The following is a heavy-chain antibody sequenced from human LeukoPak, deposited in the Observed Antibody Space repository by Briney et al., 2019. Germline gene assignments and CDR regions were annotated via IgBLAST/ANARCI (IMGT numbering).Heavy chain of an antibody. D-gene: IGHD6-6*01. CDR1: GYTFTGYY. J-gene: IGHJ4*02. CDR2: INPNSGGT. CDR3: ARGFTGYSSSAANY. V-gene: IGHV1-2*02. Sequence: ASVKGSCKASGYTFTGYYMHWVRQAPGQGLEWMGWINPNSGGTNYAQKFQGRVTMTRDTSISTAYMELSRLRSDDTAVYYCARGFTGYSSSAANYWGQGTLVTVSS.